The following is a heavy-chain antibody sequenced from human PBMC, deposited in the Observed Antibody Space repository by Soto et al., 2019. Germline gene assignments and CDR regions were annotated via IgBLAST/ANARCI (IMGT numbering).Heavy chain of an antibody. CDR3: ARRAVTAQGYYYYMDV. Sequence: PGGSLRLSCAASGFTVSSNYMSWVRQAPGKGLEWVSVIYSGGSTYYADSVKGRFTISRDNSKNTLYLQMNSLRAEDTAVYYCARRAVTAQGYYYYMDVWGKGTTVTVSS. CDR2: IYSGGST. D-gene: IGHD2-21*02. V-gene: IGHV3-66*04. CDR1: GFTVSSNY. J-gene: IGHJ6*03.